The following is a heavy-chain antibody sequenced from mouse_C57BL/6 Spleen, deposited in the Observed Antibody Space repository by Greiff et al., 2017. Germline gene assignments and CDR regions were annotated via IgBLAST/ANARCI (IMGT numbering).Heavy chain of an antibody. CDR1: GYTFTSYG. D-gene: IGHD2-5*01. Sequence: VQLQESGAELARPGASVKLSCKASGYTFTSYGISWVKQRTGQGLEWIGEIYPRSGNTYYNEKFKGKATLTADKSSSTAYMELRSLTSVDSAVYFCARRAYYSNYWYFDVWGTGTTVTVSS. V-gene: IGHV1-81*01. CDR3: ARRAYYSNYWYFDV. CDR2: IYPRSGNT. J-gene: IGHJ1*03.